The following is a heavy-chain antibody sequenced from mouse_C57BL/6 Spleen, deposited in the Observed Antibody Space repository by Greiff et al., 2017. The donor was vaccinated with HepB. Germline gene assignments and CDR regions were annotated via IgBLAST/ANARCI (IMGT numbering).Heavy chain of an antibody. V-gene: IGHV1-69*01. Sequence: QVQLQQPGAELVMPGASVKLSCKASGYTFTSYWMHWVKQRPGQGLEWIGEIDPSDSYTNYNQKFKGKSTLTVDKSSSTAYMQLSSLTSEDSAVYYCARYEARYYFDYWGQGTTLTVSS. CDR2: IDPSDSYT. CDR1: GYTFTSYW. D-gene: IGHD2-12*01. J-gene: IGHJ2*01. CDR3: ARYEARYYFDY.